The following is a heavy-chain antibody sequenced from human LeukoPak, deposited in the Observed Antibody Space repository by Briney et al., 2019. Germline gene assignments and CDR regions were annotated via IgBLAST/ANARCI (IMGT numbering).Heavy chain of an antibody. CDR2: ISGSGGST. CDR3: AKAYYYDSSGQRAFDI. CDR1: GFTFSSYA. D-gene: IGHD3-22*01. V-gene: IGHV3-23*01. Sequence: PGGSLRLSCAASGFTFSSYAMSWVRQAPGKGLEWVSAISGSGGSTYYADSVKGRFTISRDNSKSTLYLQMNSLRAEDTAVYYCAKAYYYDSSGQRAFDIWGQGTMVTVSS. J-gene: IGHJ3*02.